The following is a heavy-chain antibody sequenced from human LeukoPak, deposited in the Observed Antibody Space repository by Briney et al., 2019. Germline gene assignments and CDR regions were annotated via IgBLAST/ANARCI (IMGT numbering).Heavy chain of an antibody. CDR2: ISSSSSYT. V-gene: IGHV3-11*06. Sequence: PGGSLRLSCAASGFTFSDYYMSWIRQAPGKGLEWVSYISSSSSYTNYADSVKGRFTISRDNAKNSLYLQMNSLRAEDTAVYYCARMHYDSSGYYYVGYWGQGTLVTVSS. CDR3: ARMHYDSSGYYYVGY. D-gene: IGHD3-22*01. CDR1: GFTFSDYY. J-gene: IGHJ4*02.